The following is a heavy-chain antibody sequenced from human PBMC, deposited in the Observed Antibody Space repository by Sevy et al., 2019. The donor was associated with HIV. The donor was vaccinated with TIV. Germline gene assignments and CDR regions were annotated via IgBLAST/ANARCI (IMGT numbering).Heavy chain of an antibody. V-gene: IGHV4-59*08. J-gene: IGHJ4*02. CDR2: IYYNGHI. D-gene: IGHD1-26*01. CDR1: GGSITSLY. Sequence: SETLSLTCTGSGGSITSLYWNWIRQPPGKGLEWIANIYYNGHINYNPSLKTRVTLSLDTSNNQFSLRLSSVTAADTAMYYCAGENAWGRGYSWGQGTLVTVSS. CDR3: AGENAWGRGYS.